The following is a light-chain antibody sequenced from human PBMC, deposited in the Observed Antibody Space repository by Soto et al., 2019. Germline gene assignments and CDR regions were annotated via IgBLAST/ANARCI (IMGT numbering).Light chain of an antibody. J-gene: IGLJ1*01. Sequence: SYELTQPPSVSLSPGQTAMLTCSGEALPKQFAYWYQQKPGQAPVLVIYKDSERPSGIPERFSGSSSGITATLTINAVQAEDEADYYCQSADSSGTYDVFGTGTKLTVL. V-gene: IGLV3-25*03. CDR2: KDS. CDR1: ALPKQF. CDR3: QSADSSGTYDV.